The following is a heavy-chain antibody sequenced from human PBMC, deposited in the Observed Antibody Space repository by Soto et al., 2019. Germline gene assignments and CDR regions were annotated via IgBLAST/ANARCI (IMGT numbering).Heavy chain of an antibody. CDR1: GYTFTSYG. CDR2: ISAYNGNT. J-gene: IGHJ5*02. D-gene: IGHD1-1*01. CDR3: ARDPAVLERRFPWFDP. V-gene: IGHV1-18*01. Sequence: ASVKVSCEASGYTFTSYGISWVRQAPGQGLEWMGWISAYNGNTNYAQKLQGRVTMSTDTSTSTAYMELRSLRSDDTAVYYCARDPAVLERRFPWFDPWGQGTLVTVSS.